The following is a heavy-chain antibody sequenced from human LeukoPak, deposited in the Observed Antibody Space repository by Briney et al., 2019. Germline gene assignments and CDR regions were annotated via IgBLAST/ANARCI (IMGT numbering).Heavy chain of an antibody. CDR2: ISGSGGST. CDR1: GFTFSTYA. J-gene: IGHJ4*02. D-gene: IGHD5/OR15-5a*01. V-gene: IGHV3-23*01. CDR3: AKGFSTHYEY. Sequence: GGSLRLSCAASGFTFSTYAMGWVRQAPGKGLEWVSGISGSGGSTYYADSVKGRFTISRDNSKNTLFLQMNSLSAEDTAVYYCAKGFSTHYEYWGQGTLVTVSS.